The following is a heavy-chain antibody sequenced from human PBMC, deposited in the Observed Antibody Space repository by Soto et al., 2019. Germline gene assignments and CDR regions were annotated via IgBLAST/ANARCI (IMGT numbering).Heavy chain of an antibody. CDR2: ISYDGSNK. CDR3: AKDRRVSMVRGVYPAPEIYGMDV. J-gene: IGHJ6*02. CDR1: GFTFSSYG. Sequence: GGSLRLSCAASGFTFSSYGMHWVRQAPGKGLEWVAVISYDGSNKYYADSVKGRFTISRDNSKNTLYLQMNSLRAEDTAVYYCAKDRRVSMVRGVYPAPEIYGMDVRGQGTTVTVSS. V-gene: IGHV3-30*18. D-gene: IGHD3-10*01.